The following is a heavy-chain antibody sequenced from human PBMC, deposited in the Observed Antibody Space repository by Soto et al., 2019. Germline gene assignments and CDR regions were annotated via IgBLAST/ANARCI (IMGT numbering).Heavy chain of an antibody. V-gene: IGHV1-18*01. CDR3: ARRLYDLLTGSYKPYYYYAMDV. D-gene: IGHD3-9*01. CDR1: GYTFTSYG. Sequence: ASVKVSCKASGYTFTSYGINWVRQAPGQGLEWMGWISAYNGDTNYAQNLQGRVTMTTDTSTNTAYMELRSLRSDDTAMYYCARRLYDLLTGSYKPYYYYAMDVWGQGTTVTVSS. J-gene: IGHJ6*02. CDR2: ISAYNGDT.